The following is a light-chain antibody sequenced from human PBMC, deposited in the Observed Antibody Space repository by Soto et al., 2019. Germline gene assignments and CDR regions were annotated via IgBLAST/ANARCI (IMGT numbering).Light chain of an antibody. CDR2: DAS. Sequence: ERVLTQSQGTLSVSPGERVTLSCRASQTFGRTYLAWYQQKPGQSPRLLIYDASSRATVIPDRFSGSGSGTDFTLTISRLETEDYAVYHCQQFGTSPLYTFGQGITVEIK. V-gene: IGKV3-20*01. CDR3: QQFGTSPLYT. J-gene: IGKJ2*01. CDR1: QTFGRTY.